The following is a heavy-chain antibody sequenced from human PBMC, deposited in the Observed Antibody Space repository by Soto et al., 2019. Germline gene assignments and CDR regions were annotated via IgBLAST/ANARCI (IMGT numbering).Heavy chain of an antibody. V-gene: IGHV1-69*01. Sequence: QVQLVQSGAEVKKPGSSVKVSCKASGGTFTNYAINWVRQAPGQGLEWMGGNIPISGAVNYAQKFQGRVTITADESTSTVYMALSSLRSENTAVYYCARTPRAYNWFDLWGQGTLVTVSS. CDR3: ARTPRAYNWFDL. J-gene: IGHJ5*02. CDR2: NIPISGAV. CDR1: GGTFTNYA.